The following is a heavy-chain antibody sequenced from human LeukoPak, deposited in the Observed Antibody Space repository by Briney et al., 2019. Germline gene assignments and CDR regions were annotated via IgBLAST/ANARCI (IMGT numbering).Heavy chain of an antibody. CDR3: ARARYDFWSGYYDYYYYGMDV. CDR1: GGSISSGGYS. Sequence: SQTLSLTCAVSGGSISSGGYSWSWIRQPPGKGLEWIGYIYHSGSTYYNPSLKSRVTISVDTSKNQFSLKLSSVTAADTAVYYCARARYDFWSGYYDYYYYGMDVWGQGTTVTVSS. CDR2: IYHSGST. V-gene: IGHV4-30-2*05. J-gene: IGHJ6*02. D-gene: IGHD3-3*01.